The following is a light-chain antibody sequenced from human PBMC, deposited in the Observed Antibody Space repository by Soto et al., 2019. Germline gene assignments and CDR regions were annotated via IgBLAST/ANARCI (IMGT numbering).Light chain of an antibody. CDR3: QQYPSYPIT. CDR2: TAS. V-gene: IGKV1-16*01. CDR1: QNITNY. Sequence: DIQMTQSPSSLSASVGDRVTITCRASQNITNYLSWFQQKPGKAPKSLIYTASSLQGGVPSRFSSSQSGTDFTRNISSLEPEDFVTYCSQQYPSYPITFGQGTRLEIK. J-gene: IGKJ5*01.